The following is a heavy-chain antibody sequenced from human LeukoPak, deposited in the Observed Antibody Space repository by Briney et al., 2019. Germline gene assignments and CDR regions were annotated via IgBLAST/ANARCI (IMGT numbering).Heavy chain of an antibody. J-gene: IGHJ4*02. CDR3: AKAPVTSCRGAFCYPFDS. CDR2: TSSSDDGK. Sequence: GGSLRLSCTVSGCSLSSYAMSWVRRAPGKGLEWVSATSSSDDGKYYADSVRGRFTISRDNSRNTMYLQMNSLRAEDAAVYYCAKAPVTSCRGAFCYPFDSWGQGTLVTVSS. V-gene: IGHV3-23*01. D-gene: IGHD2-15*01. CDR1: GCSLSSYA.